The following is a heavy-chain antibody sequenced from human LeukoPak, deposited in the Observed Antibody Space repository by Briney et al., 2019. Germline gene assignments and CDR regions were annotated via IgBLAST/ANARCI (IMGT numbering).Heavy chain of an antibody. Sequence: ASVKVSCKASGYTFTSYYMYWVRQAPGQGLEWMGWINPNSGVTNYAQKFQGRVTMTRDTSISTAYMEVSSLRSDDTAVYFCARGRGSYSFDYWGQGTLVTVSS. CDR2: INPNSGVT. J-gene: IGHJ4*02. V-gene: IGHV1-2*02. CDR3: ARGRGSYSFDY. D-gene: IGHD3-16*01. CDR1: GYTFTSYY.